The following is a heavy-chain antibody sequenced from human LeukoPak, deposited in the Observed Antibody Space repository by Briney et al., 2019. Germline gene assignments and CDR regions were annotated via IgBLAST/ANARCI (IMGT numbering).Heavy chain of an antibody. D-gene: IGHD3-22*01. CDR2: INHSGST. J-gene: IGHJ4*02. CDR1: GGSFSGYY. CDR3: ARAPSGYSIFDY. Sequence: PSETLSLTCAVYGGSFSGYYWSWIRQPPGKGLEWIGEINHSGSTNYNPSLKSRVTISVDTSKNQFSLKLSSVTAADTAVYYCARAPSGYSIFDYWGQGTLVTVSS. V-gene: IGHV4-34*01.